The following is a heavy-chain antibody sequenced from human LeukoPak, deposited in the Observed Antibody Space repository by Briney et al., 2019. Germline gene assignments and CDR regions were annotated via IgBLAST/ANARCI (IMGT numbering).Heavy chain of an antibody. CDR2: ISGRGHST. D-gene: IGHD5-12*01. Sequence: PGGSLRLSCAASGFTFTNYAMSWVRQAPGKGLEWVSAISGRGHSTYYADSVKGRFTISRDNSKNTLYLQMNSLRAEDTAVYYCAKWLGDYFDYWGQGTLVTVSS. J-gene: IGHJ4*02. CDR3: AKWLGDYFDY. CDR1: GFTFTNYA. V-gene: IGHV3-23*01.